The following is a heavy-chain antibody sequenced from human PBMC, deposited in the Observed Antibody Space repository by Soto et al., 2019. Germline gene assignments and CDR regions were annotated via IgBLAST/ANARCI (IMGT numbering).Heavy chain of an antibody. CDR2: ISGSGGST. CDR3: AKITFGGVIAPFDY. J-gene: IGHJ4*02. D-gene: IGHD3-16*02. CDR1: GFTFSSYA. Sequence: GGSLRLSCAASGFTFSSYAMSWVRQAPGKGLEWVSAISGSGGSTYYADSVKGRFTISRDNSKNTLYLQMNSLRAEDTAVYYCAKITFGGVIAPFDYWGQGTLVTVSA. V-gene: IGHV3-23*01.